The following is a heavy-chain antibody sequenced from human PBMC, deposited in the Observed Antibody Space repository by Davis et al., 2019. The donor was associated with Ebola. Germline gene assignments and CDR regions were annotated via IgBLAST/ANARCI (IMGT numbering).Heavy chain of an antibody. J-gene: IGHJ5*02. CDR3: VKDIGSSCGGDCYPS. V-gene: IGHV3-30*04. Sequence: PGGSLRLSCAAFGFTFRNYAMHWVHQAPGKGLEWVAVVSHSEREKFYADSVKGRFTISRDNAKNSLFLQMNSLRADDTALYYCVKDIGSSCGGDCYPSWGQGTQVTVSS. CDR1: GFTFRNYA. D-gene: IGHD2-21*01. CDR2: VSHSEREK.